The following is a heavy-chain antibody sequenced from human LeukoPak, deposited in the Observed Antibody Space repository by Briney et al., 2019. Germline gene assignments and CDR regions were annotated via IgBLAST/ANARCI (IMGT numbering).Heavy chain of an antibody. J-gene: IGHJ4*02. V-gene: IGHV4-34*01. Sequence: PSETLSLTCAVYGGSFSGYYWSWIRQPPGKGLEWIGEVAHSGSTNYNPSLKSRVTISVDTSNNQFSLRLSSVTAADTAVYYCARHGGGSYTIDYWGQGTLVTVSS. CDR3: ARHGGGSYTIDY. CDR1: GGSFSGYY. D-gene: IGHD1-26*01. CDR2: VAHSGST.